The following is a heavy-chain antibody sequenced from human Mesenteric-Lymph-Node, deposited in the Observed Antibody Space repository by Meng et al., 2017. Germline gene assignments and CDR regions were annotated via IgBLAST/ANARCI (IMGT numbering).Heavy chain of an antibody. CDR2: ISGSGGST. V-gene: IGHV3-23*01. J-gene: IGHJ4*02. CDR3: AQRVGTTVTHLDY. CDR1: GFTFSSYA. Sequence: GESLKISCAASGFTFSSYAMSWVRQAPGKGLEWVSAISGSGGSTYYADSVKGRFTISRDNSKNTLYLQMNSLRAEDTAVYYCAQRVGTTVTHLDYWGQGTLVTVSS. D-gene: IGHD4-17*01.